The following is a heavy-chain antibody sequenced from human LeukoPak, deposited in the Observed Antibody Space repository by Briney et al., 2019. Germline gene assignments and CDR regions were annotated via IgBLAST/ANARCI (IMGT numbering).Heavy chain of an antibody. CDR1: GFTFSSYS. J-gene: IGHJ6*02. Sequence: GGSLRLSCAASGFTFSSYSMNWVRQAPGKGLGWVSVIYSGGSTYYADSVKGRFTISRDNAKNSLYLQMNSLRAEDTAVYYCARDPNYDILTGYYGEEYGMDVWGQGTTVTVSS. CDR3: ARDPNYDILTGYYGEEYGMDV. CDR2: IYSGGST. V-gene: IGHV3-21*01. D-gene: IGHD3-9*01.